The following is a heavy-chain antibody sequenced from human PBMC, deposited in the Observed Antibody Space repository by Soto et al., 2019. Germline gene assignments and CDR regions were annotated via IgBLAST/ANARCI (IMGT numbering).Heavy chain of an antibody. D-gene: IGHD1-26*01. CDR2: ISWNSGSI. J-gene: IGHJ4*02. V-gene: IGHV3-9*01. Sequence: EVQLVESGGGLVQPGRSLRLSCAASGFTFDDYAMHWVRQAPGKGLEWVSGISWNSGSIGYADSVKGRFTISRDNAKNSMYLHMNSLSAEDTALYYCAKDMSRWELPLGFDYWGQGTLVTVSS. CDR3: AKDMSRWELPLGFDY. CDR1: GFTFDDYA.